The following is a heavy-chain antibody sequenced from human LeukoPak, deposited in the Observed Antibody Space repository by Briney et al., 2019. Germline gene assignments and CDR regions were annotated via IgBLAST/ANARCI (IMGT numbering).Heavy chain of an antibody. CDR3: ARVPYYYDSSGYPLGAFDI. J-gene: IGHJ3*02. Sequence: SQTLSLTCTVSGGSISSGSYYWSWIRQPAGKGLEWIARIYTSGSTNYNPSLKSRFTISVDTSKNQSSLKLSSVTAADTAVYYCARVPYYYDSSGYPLGAFDIWGQGTMVTVSS. V-gene: IGHV4-61*02. D-gene: IGHD3-22*01. CDR1: GGSISSGSYY. CDR2: IYTSGST.